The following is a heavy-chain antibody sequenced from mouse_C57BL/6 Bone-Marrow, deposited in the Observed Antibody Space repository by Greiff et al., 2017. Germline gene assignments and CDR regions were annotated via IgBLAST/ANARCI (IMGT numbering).Heavy chain of an antibody. J-gene: IGHJ4*01. CDR3: ARDDYDVRGAMDY. CDR1: GFTFSDFY. V-gene: IGHV7-1*01. D-gene: IGHD2-4*01. CDR2: SRNKANDYTT. Sequence: EVKLVESGGGLVQSGRSLRLSCATSGFTFSDFYMEWVRQAPGKGLEWIAASRNKANDYTTEYSASVKGRFIVSRDTSQSILYLQMNALRAEDTAIYYCARDDYDVRGAMDYWGQGTSVTVSS.